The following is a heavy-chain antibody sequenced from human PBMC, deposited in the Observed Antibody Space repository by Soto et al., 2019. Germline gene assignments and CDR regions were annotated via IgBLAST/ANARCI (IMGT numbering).Heavy chain of an antibody. CDR2: VKSKTDGGTT. J-gene: IGHJ4*01. CDR3: TTDSYMTNIIVRFDY. Sequence: NPGGSLRISFAASGFIFSNAWINWVRQAPGKGLEWVGRVKSKTDGGTTDFAAPVKGRFAISRDDSKNMVYLEMNSLKTEDTAIYYCTTDSYMTNIIVRFDYWGHGTLVTVSS. CDR1: GFIFSNAW. V-gene: IGHV3-15*07. D-gene: IGHD4-17*01.